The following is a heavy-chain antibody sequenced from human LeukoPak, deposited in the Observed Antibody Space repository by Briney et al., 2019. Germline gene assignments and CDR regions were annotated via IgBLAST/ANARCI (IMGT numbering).Heavy chain of an antibody. D-gene: IGHD2/OR15-2a*01. J-gene: IGHJ6*02. CDR2: IWYDGSNK. CDR3: ARDRASTFYYGMDV. CDR1: GFTFSSYG. V-gene: IGHV3-33*01. Sequence: GRSLRLSCAASGFTFSSYGMHWVRQAPGKGLEWVAVIWYDGSNKYYGDSVKGRFTIYRDNSKNTLYLQMNSLRAEDTAVYYCARDRASTFYYGMDVWGQGTTVTVSS.